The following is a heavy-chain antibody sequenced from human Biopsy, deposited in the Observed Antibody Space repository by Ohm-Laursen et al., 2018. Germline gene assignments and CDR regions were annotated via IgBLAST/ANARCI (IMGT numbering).Heavy chain of an antibody. J-gene: IGHJ3*02. CDR3: ARSGWPENDAFDI. D-gene: IGHD6-19*01. Sequence: SLRLSRSASGFTVSSNYMSWVRQAPGKGLEWVSVIYSGGSTYYADSVKGRFTISRDNSKNTLYLQMNILRAEDTAVYYCARSGWPENDAFDIWGQGTMVTVSS. CDR2: IYSGGST. V-gene: IGHV3-53*01. CDR1: GFTVSSNY.